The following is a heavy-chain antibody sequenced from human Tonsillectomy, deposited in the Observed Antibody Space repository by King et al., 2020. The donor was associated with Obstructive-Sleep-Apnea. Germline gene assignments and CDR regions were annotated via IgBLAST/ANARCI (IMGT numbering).Heavy chain of an antibody. V-gene: IGHV1-2*02. CDR3: ARVITMVRGVISLGGY. Sequence: VQLVESGAEVKKPGASVKVSCKASGYTFTGYYMHWVRQAPGQGLEWMGWINPNSGGTNYAQKFQGRVTMTRDTSISTAYMELSRQRSDDTAVYYCARVITMVRGVISLGGYWGQGTLVTVSS. J-gene: IGHJ4*02. CDR1: GYTFTGYY. D-gene: IGHD3-10*01. CDR2: INPNSGGT.